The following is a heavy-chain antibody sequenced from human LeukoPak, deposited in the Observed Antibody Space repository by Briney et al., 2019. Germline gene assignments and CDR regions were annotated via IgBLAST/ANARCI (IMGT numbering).Heavy chain of an antibody. Sequence: GGSLRLSCAASGFTFSSYWMHWVRQAPGKGLAWVSRINSDGSSTSCADSVKGRFTISRDNAKNTLYLQMNSLRAEDTAVYYCARLDNYRIGYWGQGTLVTVSS. CDR3: ARLDNYRIGY. V-gene: IGHV3-74*01. J-gene: IGHJ4*02. CDR1: GFTFSSYW. D-gene: IGHD4-11*01. CDR2: INSDGSST.